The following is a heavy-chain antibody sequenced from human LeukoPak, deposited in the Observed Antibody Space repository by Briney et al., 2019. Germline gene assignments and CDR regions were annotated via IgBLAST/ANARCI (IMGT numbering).Heavy chain of an antibody. D-gene: IGHD3-10*01. Sequence: SETLSLTCTVSGDSISSLYWSWIRQPPGKGLEWIGFIHSSGSANYNSSLKSRVTISVDTSKNQFSLKLSSVTAADTAVYYCARHVLDVGRFDYWGQGTLVTVSS. J-gene: IGHJ4*02. CDR3: ARHVLDVGRFDY. V-gene: IGHV4-59*08. CDR1: GDSISSLY. CDR2: IHSSGSA.